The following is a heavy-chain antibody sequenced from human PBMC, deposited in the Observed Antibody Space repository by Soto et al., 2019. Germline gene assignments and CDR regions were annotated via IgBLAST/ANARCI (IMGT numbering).Heavy chain of an antibody. CDR1: GGSISSSSYY. Sequence: SETLSLTCTVSGGSISSSSYYWGWIRQPPGKGLEWIGSIYYSGSTYYNPSLKSRVTISVDTSKNQFSLKLSSVTAADTAVYYCARLPYCSSTSCYTRGHNWFDPWGQGTLVTVSS. D-gene: IGHD2-2*02. J-gene: IGHJ5*02. V-gene: IGHV4-39*01. CDR3: ARLPYCSSTSCYTRGHNWFDP. CDR2: IYYSGST.